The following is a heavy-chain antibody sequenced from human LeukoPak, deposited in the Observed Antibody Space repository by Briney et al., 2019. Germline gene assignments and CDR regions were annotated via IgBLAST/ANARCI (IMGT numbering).Heavy chain of an antibody. CDR1: GGSISSYY. CDR3: ARRYSSGWIDY. Sequence: SETLSLTCTVSGGSISSYYWSWIRQPPGKGLEWIGHTYYSGSTNYNPSLKSRVTISVDTSKNQFSLKLSSVTAADTAVYYCARRYSSGWIDYWGQGTLVTVSS. D-gene: IGHD6-19*01. J-gene: IGHJ4*02. V-gene: IGHV4-59*08. CDR2: TYYSGST.